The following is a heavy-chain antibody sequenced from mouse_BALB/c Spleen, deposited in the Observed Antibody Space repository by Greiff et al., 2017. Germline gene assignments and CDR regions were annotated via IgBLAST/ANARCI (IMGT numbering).Heavy chain of an antibody. D-gene: IGHD2-2*01. J-gene: IGHJ4*01. CDR2: INPSNGRT. CDR1: GYTFTSYW. Sequence: VQLQQPGAELVKPGASVKLSCKASGYTFTSYWMHWVKQRPGQGLEWIGEINPSNGRTNYNEKFKSKATLTVDKSSSTAYMQLSSLTSEDSAVYYCARGGYYGYDMDYWGQGTSVTVSS. CDR3: ARGGYYGYDMDY. V-gene: IGHV1S81*02.